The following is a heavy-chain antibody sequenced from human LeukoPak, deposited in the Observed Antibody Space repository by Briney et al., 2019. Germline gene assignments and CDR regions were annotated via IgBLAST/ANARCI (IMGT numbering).Heavy chain of an antibody. CDR2: IYSGGNK. CDR1: GFTFSSYA. V-gene: IGHV3-53*01. CDR3: ARGTVTAPDY. Sequence: GGSLRLSCAASGFTFSSYAMSWVRQAPGKGLEWVSIIYSGGNKYYADSVKGRFTISRDNSKNTLYLQINRLRPEDTAVYYCARGTVTAPDYWGQGTLVTVSS. D-gene: IGHD2-21*02. J-gene: IGHJ4*02.